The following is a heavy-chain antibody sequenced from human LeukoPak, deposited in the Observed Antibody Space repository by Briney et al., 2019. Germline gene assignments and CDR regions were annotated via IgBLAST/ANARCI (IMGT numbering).Heavy chain of an antibody. CDR2: ISGSGGST. D-gene: IGHD2-8*01. CDR3: AKMLTNWFDP. J-gene: IGHJ5*02. CDR1: GFTFSSYA. V-gene: IGHV3-23*01. Sequence: GGSLRLSCAASGFTFSSYAMSWVRQAPGKGLEWVSGISGSGGSTYYADSVKGRFTISRDNSKNTLYLQMSSLRAVDTAVYYCAKMLTNWFDPWGQGTLVTVSS.